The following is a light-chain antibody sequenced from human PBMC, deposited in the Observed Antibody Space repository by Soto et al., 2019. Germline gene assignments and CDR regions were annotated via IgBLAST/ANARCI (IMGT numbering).Light chain of an antibody. CDR2: DAS. CDR3: QQYNSYSA. Sequence: EIQMTPSPSTLFFSLGKKSTNTFPASHHISSWLAWYQQKPGKAPKLLIYDASSLESGVPSRFSGSGSGTEFTLTISSLQPDDFATYYCQQYNSYSAFGQGTKVDIK. J-gene: IGKJ1*01. V-gene: IGKV1-5*01. CDR1: HHISSW.